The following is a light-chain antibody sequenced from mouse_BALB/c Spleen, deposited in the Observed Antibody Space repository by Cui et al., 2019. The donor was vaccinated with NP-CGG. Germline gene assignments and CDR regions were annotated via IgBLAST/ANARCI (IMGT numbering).Light chain of an antibody. Sequence: QAVVTQDSALTTSPGETVTLTCRSITEAVTTSNYANGVQEKPDHLFTGLIGGTNNRVPGVPARFSGSLIGDKAALTNTGAQTEDEAIYFCALWYSNHWVFGGGTKLTVL. CDR3: ALWYSNHWV. J-gene: IGLJ1*01. CDR1: TEAVTTSNY. CDR2: GTN. V-gene: IGLV1*01.